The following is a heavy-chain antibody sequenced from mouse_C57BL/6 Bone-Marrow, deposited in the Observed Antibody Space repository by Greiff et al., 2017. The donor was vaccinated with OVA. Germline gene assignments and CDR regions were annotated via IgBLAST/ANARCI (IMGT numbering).Heavy chain of an antibody. CDR1: GYAFSSSW. V-gene: IGHV1-82*01. CDR3: ARNGNYGIAY. Sequence: VQLQQSGPELVKPGASVKISCTASGYAFSSSWMNWVKQRPGKGLEWIGRIYPGDGDTNYNGKFKGKATLTTDKSSSTAYMQLSSLTSEDSAVYLCARNGNYGIAYWGQGTLVTVSA. J-gene: IGHJ3*01. D-gene: IGHD2-1*01. CDR2: IYPGDGDT.